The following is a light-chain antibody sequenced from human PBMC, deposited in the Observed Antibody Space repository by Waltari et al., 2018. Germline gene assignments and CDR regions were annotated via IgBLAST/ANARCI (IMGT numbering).Light chain of an antibody. Sequence: QSALTQPPSASGSPGQSVSISCTGTSSDVAFYAFVSWYKQDPGKAPKLIIYDVNKRPSGVPGRFSGSKSGNTASLIVSGLQADDEAYYYCSSYAGDNILIFGGGTKLTV. V-gene: IGLV2-8*01. J-gene: IGLJ2*01. CDR3: SSYAGDNILI. CDR2: DVN. CDR1: SSDVAFYAF.